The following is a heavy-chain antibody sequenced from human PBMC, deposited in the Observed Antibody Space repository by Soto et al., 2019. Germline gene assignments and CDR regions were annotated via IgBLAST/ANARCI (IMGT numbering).Heavy chain of an antibody. CDR3: ARGSVAAKGNWFDP. CDR2: INHSGST. J-gene: IGHJ5*02. CDR1: GGSFSGYY. Sequence: SETLSLTCAVYGGSFSGYYWSWIRQPPGKGLEWIGEINHSGSTNYNPSLKSRVTISVDTSKNQFSLKLSSVTAADTAVYYCARGSVAAKGNWFDPWGQGTLVTVSS. V-gene: IGHV4-34*01. D-gene: IGHD2-15*01.